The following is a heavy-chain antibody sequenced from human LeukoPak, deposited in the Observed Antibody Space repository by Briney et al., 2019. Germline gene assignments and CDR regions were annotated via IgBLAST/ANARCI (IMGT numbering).Heavy chain of an antibody. CDR2: ISSSSSYI. Sequence: GGSLRLSCAASGFTFSSYSMNWVRQAPGKGLEWVSSISSSSSYIYYADSVKGRFTIPRDNAKNSLYLQMNSLRAEDTAVYYCARDATHGGSRTLDYWGQGTLVTVSS. CDR1: GFTFSSYS. J-gene: IGHJ4*02. CDR3: ARDATHGGSRTLDY. V-gene: IGHV3-21*01. D-gene: IGHD1-26*01.